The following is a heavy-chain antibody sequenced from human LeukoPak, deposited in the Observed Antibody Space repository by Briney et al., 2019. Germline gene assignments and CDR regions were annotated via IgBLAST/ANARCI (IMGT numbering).Heavy chain of an antibody. CDR2: IYYSGST. D-gene: IGHD2-15*01. J-gene: IGHJ2*01. V-gene: IGHV4-39*01. Sequence: PSETLSLTCTVSGGSISSSSYYWGWIRQPPGKGLEWIGSIYYSGSTYYNPSLKSRVTISVDTSKNQFSLKLSSVTAADTAVYYCARGYCSGGSCYYFDLWGRGTLVTVSS. CDR1: GGSISSSSYY. CDR3: ARGYCSGGSCYYFDL.